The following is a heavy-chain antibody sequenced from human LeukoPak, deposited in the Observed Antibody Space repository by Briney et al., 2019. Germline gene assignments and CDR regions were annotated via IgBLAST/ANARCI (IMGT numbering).Heavy chain of an antibody. J-gene: IGHJ4*02. V-gene: IGHV4-34*01. D-gene: IGHD6-6*01. CDR3: ARGRIAARLNGVTWIDY. Sequence: SETLSLTCAVYGGSFSGYYWSWIRQPPGKGLEWIGEINHSGSTNYNPSLKSRVTISVDTSKNQFSLKLSSVTAADTAVYYCARGRIAARLNGVTWIDYWGQGTLVTVSS. CDR2: INHSGST. CDR1: GGSFSGYY.